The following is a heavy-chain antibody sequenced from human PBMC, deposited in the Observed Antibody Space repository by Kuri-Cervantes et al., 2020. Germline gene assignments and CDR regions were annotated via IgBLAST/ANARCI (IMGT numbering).Heavy chain of an antibody. CDR2: IYYSGST. Sequence: SETLSLTCTVSGGSIRSHYLSWIRQPPGKGLEWIGSIYYSGSTYYNPSLKSRVTISVDTSKNQFSLKLSSVTAADTAVYYCASLGDWGQGTLVTVSS. V-gene: IGHV4-59*05. J-gene: IGHJ4*02. CDR3: ASLGD. CDR1: GGSIRSHY. D-gene: IGHD3-16*01.